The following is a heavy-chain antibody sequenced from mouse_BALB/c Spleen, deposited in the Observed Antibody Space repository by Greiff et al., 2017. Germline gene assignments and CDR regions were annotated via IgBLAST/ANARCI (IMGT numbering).Heavy chain of an antibody. CDR1: GFNIKDSY. CDR2: IDPANGNT. CDR3: ASPLTGEIY. D-gene: IGHD1-1*01. Sequence: EVQLQQSGAELVKPGASVKLSCTASGFNIKDSYMHWVKQRPEQGLEWIGRIDPANGNTKYDPKFQGKATITADTSSNTAYLQLSSLTSEDTAVYYCASPLTGEIYWGQGTLVTVSA. V-gene: IGHV14-3*02. J-gene: IGHJ3*01.